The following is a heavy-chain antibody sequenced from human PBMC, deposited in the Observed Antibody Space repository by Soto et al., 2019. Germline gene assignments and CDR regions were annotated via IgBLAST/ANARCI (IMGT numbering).Heavy chain of an antibody. CDR3: ASSNWGSDY. Sequence: SETLSLTCAVYGGSFSGYYWSWIRQPPGKGLEWIGEINHSGSTNYNPSLKSRVTISVDTSKNQLSLKLSSVTAADTAVYYCASSNWGSDYWGQGTLVTVSS. CDR2: INHSGST. D-gene: IGHD7-27*01. J-gene: IGHJ4*02. V-gene: IGHV4-34*01. CDR1: GGSFSGYY.